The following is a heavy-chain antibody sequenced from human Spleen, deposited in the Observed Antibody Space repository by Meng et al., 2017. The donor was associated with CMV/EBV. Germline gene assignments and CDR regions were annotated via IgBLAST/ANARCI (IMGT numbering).Heavy chain of an antibody. J-gene: IGHJ4*02. Sequence: GGSLRLSCAASGFTFNDFWLHWVRQAPGEGLVWVSHINTDGSDTNYADSVKGRFTVSRDNAKDTLYLQMNSLRPEDSAVYYCVRVTPPQAPLWGQGTLVTVSS. CDR2: INTDGSDT. CDR1: GFTFNDFW. V-gene: IGHV3-74*01. CDR3: VRVTPPQAPL.